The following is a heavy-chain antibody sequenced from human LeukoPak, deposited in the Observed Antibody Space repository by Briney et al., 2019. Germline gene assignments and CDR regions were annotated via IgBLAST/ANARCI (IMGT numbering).Heavy chain of an antibody. D-gene: IGHD3-22*01. CDR1: GGSLSSTNW. CDR2: VYRSGST. J-gene: IGHJ4*02. V-gene: IGHV4-4*02. CDR3: ARVALYDTSGYNYFDY. Sequence: SETLSLTCAVSGGSLSSTNWWSWVRQPPGKGLEWIGEVYRSGSTNYNPSLKSRVTISVDKSKNQFSPKLSSVTAADTAVYYCARVALYDTSGYNYFDYWGQGSLVTVSS.